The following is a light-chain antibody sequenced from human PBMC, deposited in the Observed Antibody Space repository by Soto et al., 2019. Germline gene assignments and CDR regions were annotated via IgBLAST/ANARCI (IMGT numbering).Light chain of an antibody. V-gene: IGKV3-20*01. CDR2: SAS. CDR1: QTVSSSY. J-gene: IGKJ5*01. Sequence: ESVLTQSPGTLSLSPGERATLSCRASQTVSSSYIAWYQQRPGQAPRLLIFSASSRATGIPDRFSGSGSGTDFTLTISRLGPEDSAVYYCQQYGRSMSITFGQGTRLEIK. CDR3: QQYGRSMSIT.